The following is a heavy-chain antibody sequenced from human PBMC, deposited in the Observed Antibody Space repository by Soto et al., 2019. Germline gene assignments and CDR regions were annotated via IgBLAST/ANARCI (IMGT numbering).Heavy chain of an antibody. Sequence: PSETLSLTCAASGYSISSGYYWGWIRQPPGKGLEWIGSIYHSGSTYYNPSLKSRVTISVDTSKNQFSLKLSSVTAADTAVYYCASSNYYYDSSGYQKGPFDYWGQGTLVTVSS. CDR2: IYHSGST. J-gene: IGHJ4*02. V-gene: IGHV4-38-2*01. D-gene: IGHD3-22*01. CDR1: GYSISSGYY. CDR3: ASSNYYYDSSGYQKGPFDY.